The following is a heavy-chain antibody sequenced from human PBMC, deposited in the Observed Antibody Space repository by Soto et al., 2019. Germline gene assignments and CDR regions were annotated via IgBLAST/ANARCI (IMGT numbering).Heavy chain of an antibody. V-gene: IGHV5-51*01. Sequence: GETLKISCKGSGYSFTSYWIGWVRQMPGKGLEWVGVLYPGDSDTRYSPSFQGKVTISADKSISTAYLQWSSLKASDTAMYYCSRQAGRDGYNWLDYWGQGTLVNVSS. J-gene: IGHJ4*02. CDR3: SRQAGRDGYNWLDY. CDR1: GYSFTSYW. D-gene: IGHD5-12*01. CDR2: LYPGDSDT.